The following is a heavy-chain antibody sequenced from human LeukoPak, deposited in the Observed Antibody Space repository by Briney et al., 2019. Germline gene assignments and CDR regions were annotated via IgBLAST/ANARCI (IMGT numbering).Heavy chain of an antibody. D-gene: IGHD2-2*01. V-gene: IGHV3-15*01. Sequence: GGPLRLSCAASGFTFSNAWMSWVRQAPGKGLEWVGRIKSKTDGGTTDYAAPVKGRFTISRDDSKNTLYLQMNSLKTEDIAVYYCTTLLGYCSSTSCQRPYYYYGMDVWGQGTTVTVSS. CDR2: IKSKTDGGTT. CDR1: GFTFSNAW. CDR3: TTLLGYCSSTSCQRPYYYYGMDV. J-gene: IGHJ6*02.